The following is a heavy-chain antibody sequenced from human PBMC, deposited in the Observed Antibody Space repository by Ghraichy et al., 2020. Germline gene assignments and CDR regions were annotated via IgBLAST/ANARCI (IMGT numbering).Heavy chain of an antibody. D-gene: IGHD6-13*01. CDR3: AKDELGYSSSY. CDR2: ISSSSFI. CDR1: GFTFSSYT. J-gene: IGHJ4*02. V-gene: IGHV3-21*01. Sequence: GGSLRLSCAASGFTFSSYTMNWVRQTPGKGLEWVSSISSSSFIYYADSVKGRFTISRDNAKNSLYLQMNSLRAEDTAVYYCAKDELGYSSSYWGQGTLVTVSS.